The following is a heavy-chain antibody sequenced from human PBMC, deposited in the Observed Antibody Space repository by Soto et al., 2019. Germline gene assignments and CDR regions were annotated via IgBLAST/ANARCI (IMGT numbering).Heavy chain of an antibody. Sequence: SVKVSCKASGGTFSSYTISWVRQAPGQGLEWMGRIIPILGIANYAQKFQGRVTITADKSTSTAYMELSSLRSEDTAVYYCARGPMAVAGDFDYWGQGTLVTVSS. V-gene: IGHV1-69*02. CDR2: IIPILGIA. D-gene: IGHD6-19*01. CDR3: ARGPMAVAGDFDY. CDR1: GGTFSSYT. J-gene: IGHJ4*02.